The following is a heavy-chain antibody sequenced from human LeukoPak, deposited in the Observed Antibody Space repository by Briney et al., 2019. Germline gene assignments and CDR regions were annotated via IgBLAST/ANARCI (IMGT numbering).Heavy chain of an antibody. D-gene: IGHD2-2*01. V-gene: IGHV1-2*02. Sequence: ASVKASCKASGYTFTGYYMHWVRQAPGQGLEWMGWINPNSGGTNYAQKFQGRVTMTRDTSISTAYMELSRLRSDDTAVYYCARRGIVVVPNYYYYMDVWGKGTTVTISS. CDR1: GYTFTGYY. J-gene: IGHJ6*03. CDR2: INPNSGGT. CDR3: ARRGIVVVPNYYYYMDV.